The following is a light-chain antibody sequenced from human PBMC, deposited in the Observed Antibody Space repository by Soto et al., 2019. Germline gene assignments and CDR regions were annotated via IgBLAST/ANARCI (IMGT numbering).Light chain of an antibody. V-gene: IGLV2-14*01. CDR2: DVS. CDR1: SSDVGGYNY. J-gene: IGLJ1*01. CDR3: SSYTSRHPLYV. Sequence: QSVLTQPASVSGSPGQSITISCTGTSSDVGGYNYVSWYQQHPGKAPKLMIYDVSNRPSGVSNRFSGSKSGNTASLTISGLQAEDGADYYCSSYTSRHPLYVFGTGTKLTVL.